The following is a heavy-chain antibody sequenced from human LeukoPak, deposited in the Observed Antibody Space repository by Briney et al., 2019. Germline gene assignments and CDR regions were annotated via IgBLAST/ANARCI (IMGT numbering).Heavy chain of an antibody. V-gene: IGHV3-21*01. Sequence: GESLRLSCAASGFTFSSYSMNWVRQAPGKGLEWVSSISSSSSYIYYADSVKGRFTISRDNAKNSLYLQMNSLRAEDTAVYYCARDPPLQLDPDPFDYWGQGTLVTVSS. CDR2: ISSSSSYI. D-gene: IGHD1-1*01. J-gene: IGHJ4*01. CDR1: GFTFSSYS. CDR3: ARDPPLQLDPDPFDY.